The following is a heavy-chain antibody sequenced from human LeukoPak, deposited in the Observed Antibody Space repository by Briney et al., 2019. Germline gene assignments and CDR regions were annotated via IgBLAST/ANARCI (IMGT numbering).Heavy chain of an antibody. J-gene: IGHJ4*02. CDR2: IFYSGST. CDR1: GGSISSSSYY. Sequence: SETLSLTCTVSGGSISSSSYYWGWIRQPPGKGLEWIGSIFYSGSTYYNPSLKSRVTISVDTSKNQFSLKLTSVTAADTAMYYCARVSRGNSVGGDYWGQGTLVTVSS. D-gene: IGHD4-23*01. CDR3: ARVSRGNSVGGDY. V-gene: IGHV4-39*07.